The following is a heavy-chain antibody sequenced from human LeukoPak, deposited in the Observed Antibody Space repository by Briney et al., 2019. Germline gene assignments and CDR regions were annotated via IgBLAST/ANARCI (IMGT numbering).Heavy chain of an antibody. J-gene: IGHJ4*02. CDR2: INPSTGNP. CDR1: GYTFTGYY. CDR3: APSGTYYFNY. D-gene: IGHD1-26*01. V-gene: IGHV7-4-1*02. Sequence: GASVKVSCKASGYTFTGYYMHWVRQAPGQGLEWMGWINPSTGNPTYAQGFTGRFVFSLDTSVSTAYLQISSLKAEDTATYYCAPSGTYYFNYWGQGTQVTVSS.